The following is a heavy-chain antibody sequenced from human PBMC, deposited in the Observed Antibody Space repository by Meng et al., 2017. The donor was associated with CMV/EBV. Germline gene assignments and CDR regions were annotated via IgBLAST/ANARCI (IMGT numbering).Heavy chain of an antibody. Sequence: SVQVSCKASGGTFSSYAISWVRQAPGQGLEWMGGIIPIFGTANYAQKFQGRVTITTDESTSTAYMELSSLRSEDTAVYYCARAYRDGYNFGVDYWGQGTLVTVSS. CDR3: ARAYRDGYNFGVDY. V-gene: IGHV1-69*05. J-gene: IGHJ4*02. CDR2: IIPIFGTA. CDR1: GGTFSSYA. D-gene: IGHD5-24*01.